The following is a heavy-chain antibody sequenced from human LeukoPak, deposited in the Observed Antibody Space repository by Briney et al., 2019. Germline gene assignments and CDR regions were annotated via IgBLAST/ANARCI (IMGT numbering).Heavy chain of an antibody. CDR2: ISGSGGST. J-gene: IGHJ4*02. Sequence: GGTLRLSCAASGFTFSSYGMSWVRQAPGKGLEWVSAISGSGGSTYYADSVKGRFTISRDNSKNTLFLQMNSLRAEDTAVYYCAKGRGVGYSRSGADYWGQGTLVTVSS. V-gene: IGHV3-23*01. CDR3: AKGRGVGYSRSGADY. CDR1: GFTFSSYG. D-gene: IGHD1-26*01.